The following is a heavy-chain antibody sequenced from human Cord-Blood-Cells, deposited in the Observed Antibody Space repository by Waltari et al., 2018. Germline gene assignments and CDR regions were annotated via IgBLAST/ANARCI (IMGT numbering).Heavy chain of an antibody. D-gene: IGHD2-2*01. V-gene: IGHV4-59*01. CDR3: ARGVVPSPADTYYYYYGMDV. CDR2: IYYSGST. CDR1: GGSISRYS. J-gene: IGHJ6*02. Sequence: QVQLQESGPGLVKPSETLSPTCTSSGGSISRYSWSWFRQPPGTGSEWIGYIYYSGSTNYNPSLKSRVTISVDTSKNQFSLKLSSVNAADTAVYYCARGVVPSPADTYYYYYGMDVWGQGTTVTVSS.